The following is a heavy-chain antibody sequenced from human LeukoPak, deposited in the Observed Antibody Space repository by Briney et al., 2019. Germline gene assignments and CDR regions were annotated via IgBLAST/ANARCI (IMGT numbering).Heavy chain of an antibody. D-gene: IGHD2-2*01. CDR2: ISGSGGST. V-gene: IGHV3-23*01. CDR1: GFTFSSYA. J-gene: IGHJ4*02. Sequence: GGSLRLSCAASGFTFSSYAMSWVRQAPGKGLEWVSAISGSGGSTYYADSVKGRFTISRDNSKTTLYLQMNSLRAEDTAVYYCARMDCSSTSCYADGHYFDYWGQGTLVTVSS. CDR3: ARMDCSSTSCYADGHYFDY.